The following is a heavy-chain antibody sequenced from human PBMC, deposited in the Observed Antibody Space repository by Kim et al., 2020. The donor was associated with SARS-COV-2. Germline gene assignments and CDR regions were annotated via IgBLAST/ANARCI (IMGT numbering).Heavy chain of an antibody. CDR3: ARERLSTIFGVVIKDAFDI. D-gene: IGHD3-3*01. J-gene: IGHJ3*02. CDR1: GFTFSDYY. V-gene: IGHV3-11*05. Sequence: GGSLRLSCAASGFTFSDYYMSWIRQAPGKGLEWVAYISSSRSYTKNADAVKGRFTISRDNAKNSLYLQMNSLRAEDTAVYYCARERLSTIFGVVIKDAFDIWGPGTMVTVSS. CDR2: ISSSRSYT.